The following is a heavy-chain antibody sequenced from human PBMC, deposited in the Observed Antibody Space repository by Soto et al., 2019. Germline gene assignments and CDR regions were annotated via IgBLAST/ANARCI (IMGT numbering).Heavy chain of an antibody. CDR3: ERDPWDDGGVTLDY. D-gene: IGHD1-1*01. V-gene: IGHV1-2*02. J-gene: IGHJ4*02. CDR2: INPKDGGT. Sequence: ASVKGSCTASGGTFSSYAISWVRRAPGQGLEWIGWINPKDGGTTYAQKFQGRVAVTSDTSIGTAYMELSRLTSDDTAVYYRERDPWDDGGVTLDYWGQGTLVTVSS. CDR1: GGTFSSYA.